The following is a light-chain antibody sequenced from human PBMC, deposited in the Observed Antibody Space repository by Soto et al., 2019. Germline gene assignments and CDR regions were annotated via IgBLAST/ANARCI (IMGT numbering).Light chain of an antibody. CDR1: QGIRND. Sequence: AIQMTQSPSSLSASVGDRVTITCRASQGIRNDLGWYQQKPXXXPXXXXXGXFSLQSGVPSSFRGSGSATDFTLTISSLQPEDFATYYCLQDYNYPWTVGQGTK. CDR2: GXF. CDR3: LQDYNYPWT. V-gene: IGKV1-6*01. J-gene: IGKJ1*01.